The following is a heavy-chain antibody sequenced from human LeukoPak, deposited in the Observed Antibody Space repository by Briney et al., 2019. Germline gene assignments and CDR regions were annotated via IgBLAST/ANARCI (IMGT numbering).Heavy chain of an antibody. CDR1: GYTFTSYD. V-gene: IGHV1-8*01. Sequence: ASVKVSCKASGYTFTSYDINWVRQATGQGLEWMGWMNPNSGNTGYAQKFQGRVTMTRNTSISTAYMELSSLRSEDTAVYYCARGARTTVTTIYWFDPWGQGTLVTVSS. D-gene: IGHD4-17*01. CDR3: ARGARTTVTTIYWFDP. J-gene: IGHJ5*02. CDR2: MNPNSGNT.